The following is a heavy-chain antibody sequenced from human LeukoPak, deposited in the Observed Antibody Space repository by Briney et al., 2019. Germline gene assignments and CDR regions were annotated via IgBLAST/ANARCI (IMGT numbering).Heavy chain of an antibody. CDR1: GYIFTGYY. CDR3: ARDRPPQLVRPFDY. D-gene: IGHD6-13*01. Sequence: PGASVKVSCKASGYIFTGYYMHWVRQAPGQGLEWMGWINPNSGGTNYAHKFQGRVTITRDTSISTAYMELSRLRSDDTAVYYCARDRPPQLVRPFDYWGQGTLVTVSS. V-gene: IGHV1-2*07. J-gene: IGHJ4*02. CDR2: INPNSGGT.